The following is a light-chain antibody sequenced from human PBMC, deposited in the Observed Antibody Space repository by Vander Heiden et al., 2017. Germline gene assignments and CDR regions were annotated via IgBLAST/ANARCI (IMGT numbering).Light chain of an antibody. V-gene: IGKV1-39*01. CDR2: AAS. CDR1: QSISSY. J-gene: IGKJ1*01. Sequence: EIQMTQSPSSLSASVGDRVTITCRASQSISSYLNWYQQKPGKAPKLLIYAASSLQSGVPSRFSGSGSGTDFTLTISSLQPEDFATYYCQQSHSTPWTFGQWTKVEIK. CDR3: QQSHSTPWT.